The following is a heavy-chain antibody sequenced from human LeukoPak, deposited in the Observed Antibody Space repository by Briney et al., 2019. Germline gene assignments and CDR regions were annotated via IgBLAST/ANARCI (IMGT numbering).Heavy chain of an antibody. CDR3: ARDGHEFYDFWSGYYKVVGMDV. V-gene: IGHV4-4*07. D-gene: IGHD3-3*01. CDR1: GGSIGSYY. CDR2: IYTSGST. Sequence: SETLSLTCTVSGGSIGSYYWSWIRQPAGKGLEWIGRIYTSGSTNYNPSLKSRVTMSVDTSKNQFSLKLSSVTAADTAVYYCARDGHEFYDFWSGYYKVVGMDVWGQGTTVTVSS. J-gene: IGHJ6*02.